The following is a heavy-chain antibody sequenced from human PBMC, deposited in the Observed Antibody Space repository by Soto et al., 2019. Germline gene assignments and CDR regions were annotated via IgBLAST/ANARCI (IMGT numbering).Heavy chain of an antibody. CDR2: IKQDGSEK. Sequence: GGSLRLSCAASGFTFSSYWMSWVRQAPGKGLEWVANIKQDGSEKYYVDSVKGRFTISRDNAKNSLYLQMNSLRAEDTAVYYCARAPPDPESLPLYYFDYWGQGTLVTVSS. CDR3: ARAPPDPESLPLYYFDY. V-gene: IGHV3-7*01. D-gene: IGHD3-16*01. CDR1: GFTFSSYW. J-gene: IGHJ4*02.